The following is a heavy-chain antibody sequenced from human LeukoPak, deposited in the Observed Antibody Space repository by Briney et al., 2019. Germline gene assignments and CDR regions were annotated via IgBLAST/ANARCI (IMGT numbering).Heavy chain of an antibody. D-gene: IGHD2-2*01. CDR1: GFTFSSYA. CDR2: IIGTGGNT. V-gene: IGHV3-23*01. J-gene: IGHJ4*02. Sequence: GGSLRLSCAASGFTFSSYAMNWVRQAPGKGLEWVSAIIGTGGNTDYADSVKGRFTISRDNSKNTLYLQMNSLRADDTAVYYCAKVPATAPYFDYWGQGTLVTVSS. CDR3: AKVPATAPYFDY.